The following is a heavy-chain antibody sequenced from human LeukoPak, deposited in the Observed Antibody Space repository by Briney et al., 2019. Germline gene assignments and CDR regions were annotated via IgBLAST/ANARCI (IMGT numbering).Heavy chain of an antibody. V-gene: IGHV3-7*05. CDR1: AFSFSDYW. D-gene: IGHD6-19*01. CDR3: ARWNSGWEFDY. J-gene: IGHJ4*02. Sequence: GGSLRLSCAASAFSFSDYWMTWVRQAPGKGLLWVAHIKRDGSEEYYVDSVKGRFTISRDNAKTSLYLQMNSLRAEDTAVYYCARWNSGWEFDYWGQGTLVSVSS. CDR2: IKRDGSEE.